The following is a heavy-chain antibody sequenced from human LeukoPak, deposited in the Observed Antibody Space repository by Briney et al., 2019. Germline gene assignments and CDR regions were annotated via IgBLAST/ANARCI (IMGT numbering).Heavy chain of an antibody. D-gene: IGHD2-21*02. Sequence: AGGSLRLSCAASGFTFSSYAMHWVRQAPGKGLEWVAVISYDGSNKYYADSVKGRFTISRDNSKNTLYLQMNSLRAEDTAVYYCARAATYCGGDCYNFFDYWGQGTLVTVSS. J-gene: IGHJ4*02. CDR3: ARAATYCGGDCYNFFDY. CDR1: GFTFSSYA. V-gene: IGHV3-30*01. CDR2: ISYDGSNK.